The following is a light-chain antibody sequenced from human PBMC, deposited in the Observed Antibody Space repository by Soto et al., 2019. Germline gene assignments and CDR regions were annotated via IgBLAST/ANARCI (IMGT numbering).Light chain of an antibody. Sequence: DIQMTQSPSSLSASVGDRVTITCRASQSIGNSLNWYRQKPGKAPELLIYAASILQTEVPSRFRGSGSGTDSTLTISSLQPEDFASYYCQQSYNVLSWTFGQGTKVDIK. CDR3: QQSYNVLSWT. CDR1: QSIGNS. CDR2: AAS. V-gene: IGKV1-39*01. J-gene: IGKJ1*01.